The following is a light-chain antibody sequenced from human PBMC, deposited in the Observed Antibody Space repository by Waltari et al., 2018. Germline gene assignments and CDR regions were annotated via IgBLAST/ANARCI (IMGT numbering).Light chain of an antibody. CDR3: QQYNNWPLT. CDR2: GAS. Sequence: IVMTQSPGTLSVSPGERATLSCRASESVYSQVAWHQQKPGQAPRLLIYGASTRANGIPARFSGSGSGTDYTLTISSLQSEDFAVYYCQQYNNWPLTFGGGTKVEIK. CDR1: ESVYSQ. V-gene: IGKV3-15*01. J-gene: IGKJ4*01.